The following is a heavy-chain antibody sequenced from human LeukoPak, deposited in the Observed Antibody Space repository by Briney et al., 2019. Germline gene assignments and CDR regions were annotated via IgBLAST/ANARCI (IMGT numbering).Heavy chain of an antibody. CDR2: IYYGGST. V-gene: IGHV4-30-2*01. J-gene: IGHJ5*02. D-gene: IGHD3-9*01. Sequence: SQTLSLTCAVSGGSISSGGYSWSWIRQPPGKGLEWIGYIYYGGSTHYNPSLKSRVTISVDRPKNQFSLKLRSVTAADTAVYYCAREYYDILTGSTWFDPWGQGTLVTVSS. CDR1: GGSISSGGYS. CDR3: AREYYDILTGSTWFDP.